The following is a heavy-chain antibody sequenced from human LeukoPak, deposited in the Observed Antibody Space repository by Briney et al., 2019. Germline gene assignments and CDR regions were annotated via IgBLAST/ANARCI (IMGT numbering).Heavy chain of an antibody. CDR2: ISYDGSNK. CDR1: GFTFSSYA. CDR3: AKIPYGDYVLDYYYYMDV. V-gene: IGHV3-30*04. J-gene: IGHJ6*03. D-gene: IGHD4-17*01. Sequence: GGSLRLSCAASGFTFSSYAMHWVRQAPGKGLEWVAVISYDGSNKYYADSVKGRFTISRDNSRNTLYLQMNSLRVEDTAVYYCAKIPYGDYVLDYYYYMDVWGKGTTVTISS.